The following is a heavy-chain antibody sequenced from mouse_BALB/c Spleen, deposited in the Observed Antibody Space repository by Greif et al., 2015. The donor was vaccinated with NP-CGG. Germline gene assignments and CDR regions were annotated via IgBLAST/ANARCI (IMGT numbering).Heavy chain of an antibody. V-gene: IGHV14-1*02. D-gene: IGHD2-14*01. Sequence: EVQLVESGAELVRPGASVKLSCKASGFNIKDYYMHWVKQRPEQGLEWIGWIDPENGNTIYDPKFQGKASITADTSSNPAYLQLSSLTSEDTAVYYCARSRRYGYAMDYWGQGTSVTVSS. CDR2: IDPENGNT. J-gene: IGHJ4*01. CDR1: GFNIKDYY. CDR3: ARSRRYGYAMDY.